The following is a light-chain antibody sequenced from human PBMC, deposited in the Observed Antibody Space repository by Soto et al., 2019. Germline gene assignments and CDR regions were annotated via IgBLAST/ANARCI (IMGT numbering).Light chain of an antibody. CDR1: QGVSNSY. V-gene: IGKV3-20*01. Sequence: EVVLTQSPDTLSLSPGERATVSCRASQGVSNSYLAWYQQKPGQAPRLLIYGTSSRAAAVPDRFSGSGSGTDFTLTITRLEPEDSAVYYCQQYGSSPRYTCGQGTKVDIK. CDR3: QQYGSSPRYT. J-gene: IGKJ2*01. CDR2: GTS.